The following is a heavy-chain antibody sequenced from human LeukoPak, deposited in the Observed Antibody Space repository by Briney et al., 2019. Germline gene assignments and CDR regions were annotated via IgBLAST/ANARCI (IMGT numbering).Heavy chain of an antibody. CDR1: GFTFSSSW. CDR2: INPEGSQT. Sequence: GGSLRLSCAASGFTFSSSWMNWVRQAPGEGLQWVGNINPEGSQTRFVDSVMGRFTMSKDNAKNALYLQMNNLRVEDTAGFYCAAWTDRGYNFWGQGTVVTVSS. V-gene: IGHV3-7*01. J-gene: IGHJ4*02. CDR3: AAWTDRGYNF. D-gene: IGHD5-24*01.